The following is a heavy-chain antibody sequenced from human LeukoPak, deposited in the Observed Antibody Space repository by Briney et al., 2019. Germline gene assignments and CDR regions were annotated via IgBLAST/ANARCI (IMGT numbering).Heavy chain of an antibody. V-gene: IGHV4-59*01. J-gene: IGHJ4*02. CDR1: GDSISTYY. CDR3: AGGGGLFPGY. CDR2: VYYTGST. Sequence: PSETLSLTCTVSGDSISTYYWSWIRQAPGKGLEWIGYVYYTGSTNHNPSLKSRVTISLDTSTNQFSLRLTSVTAADTAVYYCAGGGGLFPGYWGQGTLVTVSS. D-gene: IGHD5-12*01.